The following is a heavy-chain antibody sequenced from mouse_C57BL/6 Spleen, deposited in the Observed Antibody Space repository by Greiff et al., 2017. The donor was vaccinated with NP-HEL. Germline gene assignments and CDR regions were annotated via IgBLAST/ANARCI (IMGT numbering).Heavy chain of an antibody. V-gene: IGHV1-50*01. J-gene: IGHJ4*01. CDR2: IDPTDSDT. CDR3: ARRRYGYGYYAMDY. Sequence: QVQLQQPGAELVKPGASVKLSCKASGYTFTSYWMQWVKQRPGQGLEWIGEIDPTDSDTNYNQKFKGKATLTVDTSSSTAYMQLSSLTSADSAVSDCARRRYGYGYYAMDYWGQGTSVTVSS. CDR1: GYTFTSYW. D-gene: IGHD2-2*01.